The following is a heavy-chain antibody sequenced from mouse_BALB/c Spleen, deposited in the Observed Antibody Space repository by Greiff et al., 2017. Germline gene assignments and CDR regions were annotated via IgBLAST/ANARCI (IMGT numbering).Heavy chain of an antibody. D-gene: IGHD1-1*01. J-gene: IGHJ3*01. V-gene: IGHV1S22*01. CDR3: TRFGLRLCFAY. Sequence: LKQPGSELVRPGASVKLSCKASGYTFTSYWMHWVKQRPGQGLEWIGNIYPGSGSTNYDEKFKSKATLTVDTSSSTAYMQLSSLTSEDSAVYYCTRFGLRLCFAYWGQGTLVTVSA. CDR1: GYTFTSYW. CDR2: IYPGSGST.